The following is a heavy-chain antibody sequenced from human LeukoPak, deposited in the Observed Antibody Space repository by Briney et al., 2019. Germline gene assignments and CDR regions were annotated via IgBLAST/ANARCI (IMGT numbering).Heavy chain of an antibody. CDR3: ARDRRSPHSAYDWGHLDS. J-gene: IGHJ4*02. D-gene: IGHD5-12*01. CDR1: GFTFSDYW. V-gene: IGHV3-7*01. CDR2: IKQDGSKK. Sequence: GGSLRLSCVGSGFTFSDYWMSWVRQAPGKGLEWVANIKQDGSKKDYVDALKGRFTISRDNAKNSLYLQMNSLRAEDTAVYYCARDRRSPHSAYDWGHLDSWGQGTLVAVSS.